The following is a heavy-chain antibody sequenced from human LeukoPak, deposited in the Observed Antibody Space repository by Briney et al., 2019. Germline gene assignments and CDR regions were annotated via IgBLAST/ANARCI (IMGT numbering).Heavy chain of an antibody. D-gene: IGHD3-22*01. CDR3: ARHDSSGPYNAFDI. J-gene: IGHJ3*02. CDR1: GGSISSSSYY. CDR2: IYYSGST. V-gene: IGHV4-39*01. Sequence: SETLSFTGAVSGGSISSSSYYWGWIRQPPGKGLEWIGSIYYSGSTYYNPSLKSRVTISVDTSKNQFSLKLSSVTAADTAVYYCARHDSSGPYNAFDIWGQGTMVTVSS.